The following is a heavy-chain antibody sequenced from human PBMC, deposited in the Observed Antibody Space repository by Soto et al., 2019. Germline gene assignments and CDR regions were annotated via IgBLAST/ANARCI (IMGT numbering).Heavy chain of an antibody. D-gene: IGHD3-16*01. CDR3: ATERDAWGDY. CDR1: GFTFSSYA. J-gene: IGHJ4*02. Sequence: GGSLRLSCAASGFTFSSYAMHWVRQAPGKGLEWVAVISYDGSNKYYADSVKGRFTISRDNSKNTLYLQMNSLRAEDTAVYYCATERDAWGDYWGQGTLVTVSS. CDR2: ISYDGSNK. V-gene: IGHV3-30-3*01.